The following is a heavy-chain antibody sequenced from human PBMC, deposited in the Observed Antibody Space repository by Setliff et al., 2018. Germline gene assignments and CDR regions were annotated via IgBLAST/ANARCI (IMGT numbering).Heavy chain of an antibody. CDR3: TRSRAPRVVLAADFDL. J-gene: IGHJ4*02. D-gene: IGHD3-16*01. CDR2: ISPYSGES. Sequence: SVKVSCKTSGFRFSTFGFSWVRQAPGQGLEWMGWISPYSGESNYAQKFQDRLTVTADTSTKTTYMELRSLTSDDTAVYFCTRSRAPRVVLAADFDLWGQGTLVTVSS. CDR1: GFRFSTFG. V-gene: IGHV1-18*01.